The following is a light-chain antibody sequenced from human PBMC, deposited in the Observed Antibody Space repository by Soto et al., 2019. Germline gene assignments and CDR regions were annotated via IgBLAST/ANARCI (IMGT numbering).Light chain of an antibody. CDR2: EVS. V-gene: IGLV2-14*01. CDR1: SSDVGGYSY. Sequence: QSVLTQPASVSGSPGQSITISCTGTSSDVGGYSYVSWYQHHPGKAPKLMIYEVSNRPSGVSNRSSGSKSGNTASLAIPGLQAEDEADYYCCSYTSSSTLYVFGTGTKVTVL. CDR3: CSYTSSSTLYV. J-gene: IGLJ1*01.